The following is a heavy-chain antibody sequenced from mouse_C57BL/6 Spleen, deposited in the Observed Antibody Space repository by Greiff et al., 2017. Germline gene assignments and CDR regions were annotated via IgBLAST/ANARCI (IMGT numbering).Heavy chain of an antibody. J-gene: IGHJ3*01. CDR3: ARRENWDEAWFAY. CDR2: IDPSDSYT. V-gene: IGHV1-69*01. D-gene: IGHD4-1*01. Sequence: QVQLQQPGAELVMPGASVKLSCKASGYTFTSYWMHWVKQRPGQGLEWIGEIDPSDSYTNYHQKFKGKSTLTVDKSSRTDYMQLSSLTSEDSAVYYVARRENWDEAWFAYWGQGTLVTVSA. CDR1: GYTFTSYW.